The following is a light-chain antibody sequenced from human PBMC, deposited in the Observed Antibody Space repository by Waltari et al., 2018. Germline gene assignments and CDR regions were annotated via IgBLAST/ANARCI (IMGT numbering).Light chain of an antibody. J-gene: IGKJ4*01. CDR3: EHYSTEPPLT. CDR1: QTFSRSD. Sequence: ETVLTQSLGTLSLSPRSLPTLSSRASQTFSRSDLTWYQQKPGQAPRRLIYGASTRAAGCPVRFSGSGSGTDFTLTISGLEREDLAVYYCEHYSTEPPLTFGGGTRVEIK. V-gene: IGKV3-20*01. CDR2: GAS.